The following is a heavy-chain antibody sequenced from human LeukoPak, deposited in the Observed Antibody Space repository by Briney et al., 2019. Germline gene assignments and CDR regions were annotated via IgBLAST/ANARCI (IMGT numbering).Heavy chain of an antibody. V-gene: IGHV3-23*01. Sequence: GGSLRLSCAASGFTFSSYAMSWVRQAPGKGLEWVSAISGSGGSTYYADSVKGRFTISRDNSKNTLYLQMNSLRPEDTAVFHCARGRAVTGSTVIDYWGQGTLVTVSS. J-gene: IGHJ4*02. CDR1: GFTFSSYA. CDR2: ISGSGGST. CDR3: ARGRAVTGSTVIDY. D-gene: IGHD6-19*01.